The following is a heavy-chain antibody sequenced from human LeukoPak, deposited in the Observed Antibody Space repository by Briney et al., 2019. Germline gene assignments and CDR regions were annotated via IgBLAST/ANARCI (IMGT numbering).Heavy chain of an antibody. D-gene: IGHD3-9*01. J-gene: IGHJ4*02. V-gene: IGHV3-48*03. Sequence: GGSLRLSCAASGFTFSNHAMNWVRQAPGKGLEWVSYISSSGSTIYYADSVKGRFTISRDNAKNSLYLQMNSLRAEDTAVYYCARARGYYDILTGPHYFDYWGQGTLVTVSS. CDR3: ARARGYYDILTGPHYFDY. CDR2: ISSSGSTI. CDR1: GFTFSNHA.